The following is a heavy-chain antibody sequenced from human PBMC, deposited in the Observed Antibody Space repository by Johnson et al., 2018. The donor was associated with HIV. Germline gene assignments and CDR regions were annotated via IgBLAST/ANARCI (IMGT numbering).Heavy chain of an antibody. CDR2: ISDDGSNK. J-gene: IGHJ3*02. CDR3: ARGPITIFGVVTTGDAFDI. CDR1: GFTFSSYA. D-gene: IGHD3-3*01. V-gene: IGHV3-30-3*01. Sequence: QEQLVESGGGVVQPGRSLRLSCAASGFTFSSYAMHWVRQAPGKGLEWVAVISDDGSNKYYEDSVQGRFTISRDNSKNTLYLQMNSLRAEDTAVYYCARGPITIFGVVTTGDAFDIWGQGTMVTVSS.